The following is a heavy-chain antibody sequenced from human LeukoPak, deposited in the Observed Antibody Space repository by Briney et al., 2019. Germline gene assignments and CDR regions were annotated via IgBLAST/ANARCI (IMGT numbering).Heavy chain of an antibody. J-gene: IGHJ4*02. D-gene: IGHD6-13*01. CDR2: IYPGDSDT. V-gene: IGHV5-51*01. CDR1: GYSFTSYW. Sequence: GESLKISCKGSGYSFTSYWIGWVRQLPGKGLEGMGIIYPGDSDTRYSPSFQGQVTISADKSISTAYLQWSSLKASDTAMYYCARLGRIAAAGTGYFDYWGQGTLVTVSS. CDR3: ARLGRIAAAGTGYFDY.